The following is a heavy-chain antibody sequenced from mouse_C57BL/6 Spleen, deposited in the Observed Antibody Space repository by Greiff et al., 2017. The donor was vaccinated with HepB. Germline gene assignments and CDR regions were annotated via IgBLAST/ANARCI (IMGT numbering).Heavy chain of an antibody. J-gene: IGHJ2*01. D-gene: IGHD1-1*01. V-gene: IGHV8-12*01. CDR1: GFSLSTSGMG. CDR3: ARNDYGSREYFDY. CDR2: IYWDDDK. Sequence: QVTLKECGPGILQSSQTLSLTCSFSGFSLSTSGMGVSWIRQPSGKGLEWLAHIYWDDDKRYNPSLKSRLTISKDTSRNQVFLKITSVDTADTATYYCARNDYGSREYFDYWGQGTTLTVSS.